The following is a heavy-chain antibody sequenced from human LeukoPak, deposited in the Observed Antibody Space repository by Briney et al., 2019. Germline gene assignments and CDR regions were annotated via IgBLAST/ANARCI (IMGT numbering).Heavy chain of an antibody. CDR1: GFTFSDYY. D-gene: IGHD4-17*01. J-gene: IGHJ4*02. V-gene: IGHV3-11*01. CDR2: ISSSGSTI. Sequence: GGSLRLSCAASGFTFSDYYMSWIRQALGKGLEWVSYISSSGSTIYYADSVKGRFTISRDNAKNSLYLQMNSLRAEDTAVYYCARESPVTDFDYWGQGTLVTVSS. CDR3: ARESPVTDFDY.